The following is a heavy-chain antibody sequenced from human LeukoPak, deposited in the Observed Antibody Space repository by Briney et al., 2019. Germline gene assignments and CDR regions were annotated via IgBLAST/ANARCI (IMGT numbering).Heavy chain of an antibody. D-gene: IGHD1-26*01. CDR1: GYSISSGYY. V-gene: IGHV4-38-2*01. CDR3: ARGALVGVTVY. CDR2: IYHSGST. Sequence: SETLSLTCAVSGYSISSGYYWGWTRQPPGKGLEWIGSIYHSGSTYYNPSLKSRVTISVDTSKNQFSLKLSSVTAADTAVYYCARGALVGVTVYWGQGTLVTVSS. J-gene: IGHJ4*02.